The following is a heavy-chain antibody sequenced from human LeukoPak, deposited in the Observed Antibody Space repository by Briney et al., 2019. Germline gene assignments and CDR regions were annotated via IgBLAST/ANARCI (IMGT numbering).Heavy chain of an antibody. J-gene: IGHJ4*02. Sequence: SETLSLTCAVYGGSFSGYYWSWIRQPPGKGLEWIGEINHSGSTNYNPSLKSRVTISVDTSKNQFSLKLSSVTAADTAVYYCARESSDSTMFDYWGQGTLVTVSS. D-gene: IGHD2-2*01. CDR1: GGSFSGYY. V-gene: IGHV4-34*01. CDR2: INHSGST. CDR3: ARESSDSTMFDY.